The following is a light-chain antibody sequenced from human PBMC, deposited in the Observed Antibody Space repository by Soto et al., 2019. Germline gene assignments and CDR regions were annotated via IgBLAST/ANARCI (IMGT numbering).Light chain of an antibody. CDR3: SSYTFSNTLV. CDR1: SSDVGGYSY. Sequence: QSALTQPASVSGSPGQSITISCTGTSSDVGGYSYVSWYQQHPHKAPKLMIYDVSTRPSGVSSRFSGSKSGNTASLTISGLPAEDEADYYSSSYTFSNTLVFGGGTQLTVL. J-gene: IGLJ2*01. V-gene: IGLV2-14*01. CDR2: DVS.